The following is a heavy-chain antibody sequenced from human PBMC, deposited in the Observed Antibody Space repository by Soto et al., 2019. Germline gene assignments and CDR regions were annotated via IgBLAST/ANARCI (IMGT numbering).Heavy chain of an antibody. V-gene: IGHV4-39*01. CDR1: GGSITSNAYY. Sequence: SETLSLTCTVSGGSITSNAYYWGWVRQPPGKGLEWIGSKLYSGSTYYSLSLKSRVTISVDTSKNQFSLKLSSVTAADTAVYYCARHHDYVWGTYRWALDYWGQGTLVTVSS. CDR3: ARHHDYVWGTYRWALDY. CDR2: KLYSGST. D-gene: IGHD3-16*02. J-gene: IGHJ4*02.